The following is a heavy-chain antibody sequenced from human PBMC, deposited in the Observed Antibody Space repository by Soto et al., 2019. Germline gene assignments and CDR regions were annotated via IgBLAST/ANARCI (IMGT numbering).Heavy chain of an antibody. Sequence: SETLSLTCTVSGGSVSSGSYYLRWTRQPPGKGLEWIGYIYYSGSTNYNPSLKSRVTISVDTSKNQFSLKLSSVTAADTAVYYCARATRDYGDKNWFDPWGQGTLVTVSS. CDR3: ARATRDYGDKNWFDP. CDR2: IYYSGST. D-gene: IGHD4-17*01. J-gene: IGHJ5*02. CDR1: GGSVSSGSYY. V-gene: IGHV4-61*01.